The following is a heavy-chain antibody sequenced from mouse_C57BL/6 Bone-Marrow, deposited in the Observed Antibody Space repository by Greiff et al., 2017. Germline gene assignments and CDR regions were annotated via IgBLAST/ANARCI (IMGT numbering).Heavy chain of an antibody. Sequence: QVHVKQPGAELVKPGASVKMSCKASGYTFTSYWITWVKQRPGQGLEWIGDIYPGSGSTNYNEKFKSKATLTVDTSSSTAYMQLSSLTSEDSAVYYCARKGDFYWGQGTTLTVSS. V-gene: IGHV1-55*01. CDR1: GYTFTSYW. D-gene: IGHD3-3*01. CDR2: IYPGSGST. CDR3: ARKGDFY. J-gene: IGHJ2*01.